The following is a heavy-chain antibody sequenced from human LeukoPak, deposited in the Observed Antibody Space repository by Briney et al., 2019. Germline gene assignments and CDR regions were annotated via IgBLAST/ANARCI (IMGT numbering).Heavy chain of an antibody. D-gene: IGHD3-22*01. CDR3: ARDLRYDSSGWAFDY. J-gene: IGHJ4*02. V-gene: IGHV4-59*01. Sequence: SETLSLTCSVSGDYISSYYWSWIRQPPGKGLEWIGYIYYSGSTNYNPSLKSRVTMSVDTSKNQFSLKLSSVTAADTAVYYCARDLRYDSSGWAFDYWGQGTLLTVSS. CDR2: IYYSGST. CDR1: GDYISSYY.